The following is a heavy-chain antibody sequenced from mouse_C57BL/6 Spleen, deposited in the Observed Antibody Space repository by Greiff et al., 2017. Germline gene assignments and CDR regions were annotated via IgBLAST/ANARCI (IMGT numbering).Heavy chain of an antibody. V-gene: IGHV1-72*01. CDR2: IDPTSGGT. D-gene: IGHD1-1*01. CDR1: GYTFTSYW. Sequence: QVQLQQPGAELVKPGASVKLSCKASGYTFTSYWMHWVKQRPGRGLEWIGRIDPTSGGTKYNEKFKSKATLTVDKPSSTAYMQLSSLTSEDSAVYYCARDTTVVATNWYFDDWGTGTTVTVSS. J-gene: IGHJ1*03. CDR3: ARDTTVVATNWYFDD.